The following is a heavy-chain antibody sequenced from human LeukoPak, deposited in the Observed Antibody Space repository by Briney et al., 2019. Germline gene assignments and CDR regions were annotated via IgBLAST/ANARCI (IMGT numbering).Heavy chain of an antibody. D-gene: IGHD2-15*01. CDR2: ISAYNGNT. V-gene: IGHV1-18*01. Sequence: ASVKVSCKASGYTFTSYGISWVRQAPGQGLEWMGWISAYNGNTNYAQKLQGRVTMTTDTSTSTAYMELRSLRSDDTAVYYCARVWCSGGSCYANDYWGRGTLVTVSS. CDR3: ARVWCSGGSCYANDY. CDR1: GYTFTSYG. J-gene: IGHJ4*02.